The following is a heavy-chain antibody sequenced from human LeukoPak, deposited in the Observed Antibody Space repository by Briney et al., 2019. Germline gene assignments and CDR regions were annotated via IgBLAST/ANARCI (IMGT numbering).Heavy chain of an antibody. CDR3: ARDGYGSGSCSVH. D-gene: IGHD3-10*01. CDR1: GFTFSSYS. Sequence: GGSLRLSCAASGFTFSSYSMNWVRQAPGKGLEWVSSISSSSSYIYYADSVKGRFTISRDNAKNSLYLQMNSLRAEDTAVYYCARDGYGSGSCSVHWGQGTLVTVSS. CDR2: ISSSSSYI. V-gene: IGHV3-21*01. J-gene: IGHJ4*02.